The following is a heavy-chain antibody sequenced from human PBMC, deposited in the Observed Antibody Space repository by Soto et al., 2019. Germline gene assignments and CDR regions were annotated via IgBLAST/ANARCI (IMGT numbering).Heavy chain of an antibody. J-gene: IGHJ4*02. D-gene: IGHD1-26*01. CDR1: GFDFSAYG. CDR3: RVGIAE. Sequence: QVQLVESGGGVVQPGRSLRLSCGASGFDFSAYGMHWVRQAPGTGLELVALLSFDASKKYHADSVKRRFTISREASRNTLYLQVNSLRVEDTAVDYCRVGIAEWGQGTPVTVSS. CDR2: LSFDASKK. V-gene: IGHV3-30*03.